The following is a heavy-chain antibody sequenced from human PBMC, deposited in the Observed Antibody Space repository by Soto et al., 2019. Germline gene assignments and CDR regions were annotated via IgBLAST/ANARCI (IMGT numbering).Heavy chain of an antibody. Sequence: SETLSLTCTVSGGSISSGGYYWSWIRQHPGKGLEWIGYIYYSGSTYYNPSLKSRVTISVDTSKNQFSLKLSSVTAADTAVYYCARLTVKYYYYMDVWGKGTTVTVSS. V-gene: IGHV4-31*03. CDR2: IYYSGST. J-gene: IGHJ6*03. CDR3: ARLTVKYYYYMDV. CDR1: GGSISSGGYY.